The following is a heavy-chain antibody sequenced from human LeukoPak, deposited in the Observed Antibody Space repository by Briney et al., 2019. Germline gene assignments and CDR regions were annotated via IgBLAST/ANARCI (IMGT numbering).Heavy chain of an antibody. Sequence: KASETLSLTCAVYGGSFSGYYWSWIRQPAGKGLEWIGRIYTSGSTNYNPSLKSRVTISVDTSKNQFSLKLSSVTAADTAVYYCARVRKQQLTLYYYYYMDVWGKGTTVTISS. D-gene: IGHD6-13*01. CDR2: IYTSGST. J-gene: IGHJ6*03. CDR3: ARVRKQQLTLYYYYYMDV. V-gene: IGHV4-59*10. CDR1: GGSFSGYY.